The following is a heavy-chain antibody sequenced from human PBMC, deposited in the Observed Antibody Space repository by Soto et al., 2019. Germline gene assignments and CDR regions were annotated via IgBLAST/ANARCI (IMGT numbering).Heavy chain of an antibody. CDR1: GGTFSSYA. CDR3: AKVGPYDSGSYMFRYNWFGP. D-gene: IGHD3-10*01. Sequence: ASVKVSCKASGGTFSSYAISWVRQAPGQGLEWMGGIIPIFGTANYAQKFQGRVTITADESTSTAYMELNSLRAEDTAVYYCAKVGPYDSGSYMFRYNWFGPWGPGTLVTVSS. J-gene: IGHJ5*02. CDR2: IIPIFGTA. V-gene: IGHV1-69*13.